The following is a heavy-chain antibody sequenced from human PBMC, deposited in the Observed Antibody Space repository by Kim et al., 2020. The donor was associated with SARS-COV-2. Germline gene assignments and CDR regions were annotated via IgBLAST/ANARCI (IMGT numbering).Heavy chain of an antibody. V-gene: IGHV4-39*01. CDR3: ARLWDTHSSYNGMDV. J-gene: IGHJ6*01. CDR1: GGSISSSSYY. Sequence: SETLSLTCTVSGGSISSSSYYWGWIRQPPGKGLEWIGSMYYSGSTYYNPSLKSRVTIYVDTSKNQFSLKLSSVTAADTAVYYCARLWDTHSSYNGMDVWG. D-gene: IGHD1-26*01. CDR2: MYYSGST.